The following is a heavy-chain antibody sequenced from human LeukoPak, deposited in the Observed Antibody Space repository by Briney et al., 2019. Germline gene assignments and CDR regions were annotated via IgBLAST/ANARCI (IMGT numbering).Heavy chain of an antibody. Sequence: SETLSLTCTVSGGSISSYYWSWIRQPPGKGLEWIGYIYYSGSTNYNPSLKSRVTISVDTSKNQFSLKLSSVTAADTAVYYCATNGYYCMDVWGKGTTVTASS. CDR1: GGSISSYY. V-gene: IGHV4-59*12. CDR3: ATNGYYCMDV. CDR2: IYYSGST. J-gene: IGHJ6*03. D-gene: IGHD2-8*01.